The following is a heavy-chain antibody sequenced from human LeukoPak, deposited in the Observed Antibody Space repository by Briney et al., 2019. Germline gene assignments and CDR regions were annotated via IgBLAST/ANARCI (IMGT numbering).Heavy chain of an antibody. J-gene: IGHJ4*02. V-gene: IGHV5-10-1*01. CDR1: GYSFTSYW. CDR2: IDPSDSYT. Sequence: GESLKICCRGSGYSFTSYWISWVRQMPGKGLEWMGRIDPSDSYTNYSPSFQGHVTISADKSISTAYLQWSSLKASDTAMYYCARILWFGELLPSNIDYWGQGTLVTVSS. CDR3: ARILWFGELLPSNIDY. D-gene: IGHD3-10*01.